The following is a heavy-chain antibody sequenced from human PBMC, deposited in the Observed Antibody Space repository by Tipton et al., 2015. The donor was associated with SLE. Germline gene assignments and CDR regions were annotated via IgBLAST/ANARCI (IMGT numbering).Heavy chain of an antibody. CDR2: ITSEIDGDAT. J-gene: IGHJ4*02. Sequence: SLRLSCAASGFTLTDAWMSWVRQAPGKGLQWVGRITSEIDGDATDYAAPVKGRFSISRDDSENTVYLQMSSLKTDDTAVYYCTVGPLAATGTGWGQGTLVIVSS. CDR1: GFTLTDAW. D-gene: IGHD1-1*01. CDR3: TVGPLAATGTG. V-gene: IGHV3-15*01.